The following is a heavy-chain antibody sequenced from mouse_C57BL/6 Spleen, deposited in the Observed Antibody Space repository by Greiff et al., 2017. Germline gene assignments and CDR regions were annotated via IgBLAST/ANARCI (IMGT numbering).Heavy chain of an antibody. V-gene: IGHV5-9*01. CDR3: ARQVYRNYSWFAY. D-gene: IGHD2-1*01. CDR2: ISGGGGNT. Sequence: EVQLVESGGGLVKPGGSLKLSCAASGFTFSSYTMSWVRQTPEKRLEWVATISGGGGNTYYPDSVKGRFTISRDNAKNTLYLQMSSLRSEDTALYYCARQVYRNYSWFAYWGQGTLVTVSA. CDR1: GFTFSSYT. J-gene: IGHJ3*01.